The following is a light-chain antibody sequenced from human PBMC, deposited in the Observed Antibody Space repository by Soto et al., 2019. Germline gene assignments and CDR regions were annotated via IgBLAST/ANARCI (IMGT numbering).Light chain of an antibody. V-gene: IGKV3-15*01. CDR1: QSVSSN. Sequence: RTTTKTAATQSVSAGERSTLSCRASQSVSSNLAWYQQKPGQAPRLLIYGASTRATGIPARFSGSGSGTEFTLTISMPQSEDLTVYWRQHYTNCPRTFGQGTKVDI. CDR2: GAS. J-gene: IGKJ1*01. CDR3: QHYTNCPRT.